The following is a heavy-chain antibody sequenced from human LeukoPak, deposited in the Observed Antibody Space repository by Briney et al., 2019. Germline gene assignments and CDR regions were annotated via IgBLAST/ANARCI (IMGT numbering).Heavy chain of an antibody. V-gene: IGHV3-48*01. CDR1: GFTFSSYS. CDR2: ITGSSSTI. J-gene: IGHJ4*02. Sequence: GGSLRLSCAASGFTFSSYSMNWVRQAPGKGLEWVSYITGSSSTIYYADSVKGRFTISRDNAKNSLYLQVNSLRAEDTAVYYCARRGASSGGLDYWGQGTLVTVSS. D-gene: IGHD6-19*01. CDR3: ARRGASSGGLDY.